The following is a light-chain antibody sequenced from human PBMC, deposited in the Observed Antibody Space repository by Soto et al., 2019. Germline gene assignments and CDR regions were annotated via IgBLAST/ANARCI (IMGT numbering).Light chain of an antibody. CDR1: QSISSW. Sequence: DIQMTQSPSTLSASVGDRVTITCRASQSISSWLAWYQQKPGKAPKLLIYDAYSLESGAPSRFSGRRSGTEFTLTIAGVQPEDFATYFCQQYDNYSPLTFGGGTKLDIK. V-gene: IGKV1-5*01. J-gene: IGKJ4*01. CDR2: DAY. CDR3: QQYDNYSPLT.